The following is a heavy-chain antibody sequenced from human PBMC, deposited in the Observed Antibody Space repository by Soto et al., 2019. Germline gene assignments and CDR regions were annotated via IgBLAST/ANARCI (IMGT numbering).Heavy chain of an antibody. V-gene: IGHV3-30*18. CDR2: ISYDGSNK. CDR1: GFTFSSYV. CDR3: AKSAGVSPPTPSYFDY. J-gene: IGHJ4*02. Sequence: HPGGSLRLSCAASGFTFSSYVMHWVRQSPGKGLEWVAVISYDGSNKYYADSVKGRFTISRDNSKNTLYLQMNSLRAEDTAVYYCAKSAGVSPPTPSYFDYWGQGTLVTVSS. D-gene: IGHD3-10*01.